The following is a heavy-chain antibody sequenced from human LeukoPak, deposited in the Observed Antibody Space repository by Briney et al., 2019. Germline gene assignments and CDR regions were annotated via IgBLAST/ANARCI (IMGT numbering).Heavy chain of an antibody. CDR3: TRSYYDSSWAPPGDY. CDR2: IRSKANSYAT. D-gene: IGHD3-22*01. CDR1: GFTFSGSA. Sequence: GGSLRLSCAASGFTFSGSAMHWVRQASGKGLEWVGRIRSKANSYATQYAAWVKGSFTISRDDSKNTAYLQMNSLKTEDTGVYYCTRSYYDSSWAPPGDYWGQGTMVTVSS. V-gene: IGHV3-73*01. J-gene: IGHJ3*01.